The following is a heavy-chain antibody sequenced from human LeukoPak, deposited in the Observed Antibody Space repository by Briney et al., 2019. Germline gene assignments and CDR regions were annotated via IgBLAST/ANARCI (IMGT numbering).Heavy chain of an antibody. CDR1: GFTVSSKY. Sequence: GGSLRVSCAASGFTVSSKYMSWVRQAPGNGLEWVSVIFSGGSTNYADSVKGRFTISRDNSKNTLFLQMNGLRAEDTAVYYCASQTYYYGSGTYSTSLDYGMDVWGQGTTVTVSS. D-gene: IGHD3-22*01. CDR3: ASQTYYYGSGTYSTSLDYGMDV. V-gene: IGHV3-66*04. J-gene: IGHJ6*02. CDR2: IFSGGST.